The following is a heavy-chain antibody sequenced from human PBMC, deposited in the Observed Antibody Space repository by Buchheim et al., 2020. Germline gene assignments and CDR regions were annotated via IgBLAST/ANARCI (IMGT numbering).Heavy chain of an antibody. Sequence: EVHLVESGGGLVQPGGSLRLSCEASGFTFRSYSINWVRQAPGKGLEWLSYISGSSSPIYYADSVKGRFTIFRDNAKNSLFLQMNSLRDEDTDVYYCARDSSSSSDFDYWGQGTL. CDR3: ARDSSSSSDFDY. D-gene: IGHD6-6*01. CDR2: ISGSSSPI. CDR1: GFTFRSYS. V-gene: IGHV3-48*02. J-gene: IGHJ4*02.